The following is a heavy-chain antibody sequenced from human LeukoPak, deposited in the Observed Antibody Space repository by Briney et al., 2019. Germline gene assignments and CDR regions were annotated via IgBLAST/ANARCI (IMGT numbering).Heavy chain of an antibody. CDR2: ISGSGSTT. D-gene: IGHD2-8*01. Sequence: GGSLRLSCAASGFTFSIYPMSWVRQAPGKGLEWVSIISGSGSTTSYADSVKGRFTISRDNSKNTLYLQVNSLRAEDTAVYYCADPGVGYWGQGTLVTVSS. J-gene: IGHJ4*02. CDR1: GFTFSIYP. CDR3: ADPGVGY. V-gene: IGHV3-23*01.